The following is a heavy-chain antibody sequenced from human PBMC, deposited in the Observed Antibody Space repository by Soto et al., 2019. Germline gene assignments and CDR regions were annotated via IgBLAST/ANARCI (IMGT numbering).Heavy chain of an antibody. D-gene: IGHD5-18*01. CDR1: GFTFSSYG. Sequence: GGSLRLSCAASGFTFSSYGMHWVRQAPGKGLEWVAVISYDGSNKYYVDSVKGRFTISRDNSKNTLYLQMNSLRAEDTAVYYCAKDLDTAMVSSFDYWGQGTLVTVSS. CDR2: ISYDGSNK. V-gene: IGHV3-30*18. CDR3: AKDLDTAMVSSFDY. J-gene: IGHJ4*02.